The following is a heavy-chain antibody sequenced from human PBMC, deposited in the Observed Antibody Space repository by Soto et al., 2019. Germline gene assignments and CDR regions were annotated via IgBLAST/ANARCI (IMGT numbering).Heavy chain of an antibody. D-gene: IGHD6-13*01. V-gene: IGHV3-53*01. J-gene: IGHJ4*02. Sequence: GGSLRLSCAASGFTVSSNYMSWVRQAPGKGLEWVSVIYSGGSTYYADSGKGRFTISRDNSKNTLYLQMNSLRAEDTAVYYCARAVPSIAAADPYYFDYWGQGTLVTVSS. CDR3: ARAVPSIAAADPYYFDY. CDR2: IYSGGST. CDR1: GFTVSSNY.